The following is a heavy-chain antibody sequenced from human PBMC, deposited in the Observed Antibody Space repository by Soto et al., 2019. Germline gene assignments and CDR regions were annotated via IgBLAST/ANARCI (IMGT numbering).Heavy chain of an antibody. D-gene: IGHD3-10*01. CDR3: AFGTRGVVDTYYHY. J-gene: IGHJ4*02. V-gene: IGHV3-23*05. Sequence: GGSLRLSCAASGFDFSSYAMNWARQAPGKGLEWVSGISGSGIDVYYADSVRGRFTISRDNSKNTIYLQVNSPRVEDTAMYYCAFGTRGVVDTYYHYWGRGTMVTVSS. CDR2: ISGSGIDV. CDR1: GFDFSSYA.